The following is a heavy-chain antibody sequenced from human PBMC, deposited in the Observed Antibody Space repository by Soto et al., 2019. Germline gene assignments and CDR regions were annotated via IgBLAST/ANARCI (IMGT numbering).Heavy chain of an antibody. J-gene: IGHJ4*02. CDR2: ISGSGGST. CDR1: ESPFTNYP. Sequence: EVQLLESGGALLKPGGSLNLSFPPSESPFTNYPVTGFPKAQGKGREWVSTISGSGGSTYYADSLKGRFTISRDNSKNTLYLQMNSLRAEDTAVYYCAKDQGSSWYEIDYWGQGTLVTVSS. CDR3: AKDQGSSWYEIDY. D-gene: IGHD6-13*01. V-gene: IGHV3-23*01.